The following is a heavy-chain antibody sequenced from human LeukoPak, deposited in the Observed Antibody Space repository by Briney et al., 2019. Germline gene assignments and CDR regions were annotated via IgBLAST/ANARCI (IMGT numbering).Heavy chain of an antibody. CDR3: AKHMRATNTYSFFGLDV. Sequence: EPGRSLRLSCAATGFTFKDYGMHWVRQPPGKGLEWVSSINWNGGGTGYADSVKGRFTISRDNAKNSLYLQLSSLRPDDTALYYCAKHMRATNTYSFFGLDVWGQGTTVTVSS. V-gene: IGHV3-9*01. D-gene: IGHD1-26*01. CDR1: GFTFKDYG. CDR2: INWNGGGT. J-gene: IGHJ6*02.